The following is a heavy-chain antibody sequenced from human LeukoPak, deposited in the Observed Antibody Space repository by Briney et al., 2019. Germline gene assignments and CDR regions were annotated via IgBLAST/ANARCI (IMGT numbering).Heavy chain of an antibody. J-gene: IGHJ3*02. CDR1: DDSFSTLY. CDR2: ISSIGTT. D-gene: IGHD4-17*01. V-gene: IGHV4-59*11. Sequence: SETLCLTCSVSDDSFSTLYWTWIRQPPGKGLEWIGYISSIGTTNYNPSLKSRVTISVDTSKKRFSMKMTSVTAADTAVYYCARDPTTVTKGFDIWGQGTMVTVSS. CDR3: ARDPTTVTKGFDI.